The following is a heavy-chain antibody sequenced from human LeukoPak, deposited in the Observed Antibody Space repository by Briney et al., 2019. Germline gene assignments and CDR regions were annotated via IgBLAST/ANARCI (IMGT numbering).Heavy chain of an antibody. V-gene: IGHV1-8*03. J-gene: IGHJ6*03. CDR1: GYTFTSYD. Sequence: ASVKVSCKASGYTFTSYDINWVRQATGQGLEWMGGMNPNSGNTVYAQKFQGRVTITRNTSISPAYMELSSLRSEDTAVYYCARGETLAGYYYYYMDVWGQGATVTVSS. CDR3: ARGETLAGYYYYYMDV. CDR2: MNPNSGNT. D-gene: IGHD2-15*01.